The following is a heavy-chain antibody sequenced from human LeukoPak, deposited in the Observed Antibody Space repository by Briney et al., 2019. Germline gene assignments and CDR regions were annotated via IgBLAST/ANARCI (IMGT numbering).Heavy chain of an antibody. D-gene: IGHD3-22*01. Sequence: GGSLRLSCAVSEFTVSSTYMSWVRQAPGKGLEWVSLMYSFGNTYYADSVKGRFTISRDNSKNTLYLQMNSLRAEDTAVYYCAKDLEDNSGYYSIPSRNDFDYWGQGTLVTVSS. CDR1: EFTVSSTY. CDR2: MYSFGNT. CDR3: AKDLEDNSGYYSIPSRNDFDY. V-gene: IGHV3-53*01. J-gene: IGHJ4*02.